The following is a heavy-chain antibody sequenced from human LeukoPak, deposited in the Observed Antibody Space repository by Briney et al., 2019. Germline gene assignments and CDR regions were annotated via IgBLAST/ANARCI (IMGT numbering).Heavy chain of an antibody. CDR3: ASIGDYGMYDAFDI. CDR2: ISYDGGNK. V-gene: IGHV3-30*09. Sequence: PGGSLRLSCAASGFTFSSYAMHWVRQAPGKGLEWVAVISYDGGNKYYADSVKGRFAISRDNSKNTLYLQMNSLRAEDTAVYYCASIGDYGMYDAFDIWGQGTMVTVSS. J-gene: IGHJ3*02. D-gene: IGHD4-17*01. CDR1: GFTFSSYA.